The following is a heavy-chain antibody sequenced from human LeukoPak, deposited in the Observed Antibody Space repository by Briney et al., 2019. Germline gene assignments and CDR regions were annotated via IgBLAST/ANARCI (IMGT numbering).Heavy chain of an antibody. V-gene: IGHV1-69*05. D-gene: IGHD3-22*01. CDR3: ARGRLQVALSSGHLKWLDP. CDR2: IIPICGAP. J-gene: IGHJ5*02. CDR1: GSSFRSST. Sequence: SVKVSCKASGSSFRSSTFAWVRQAPGRGLEWMGGIIPICGAPNYALEFKGRATITRDESTSTVYMELSSLRAEDTAMYYCARGRLQVALSSGHLKWLDPWGQGSLVTVSS.